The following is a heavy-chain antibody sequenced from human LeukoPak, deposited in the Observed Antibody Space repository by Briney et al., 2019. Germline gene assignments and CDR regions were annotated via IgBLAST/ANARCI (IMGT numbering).Heavy chain of an antibody. J-gene: IGHJ4*02. CDR3: ARGRRYFDWLLRYYFDY. CDR1: GGSISSSNW. V-gene: IGHV4-4*02. CDR2: IYHSGST. Sequence: SETLSLTCAVSGGSISSSNWWSWVRQPPGKGLEWIGEIYHSGSTNYNPSLKSRVTISVDTSKNQFSLKLSSVTAADTAVYYCARGRRYFDWLLRYYFDYWGQGTLVTVSS. D-gene: IGHD3-9*01.